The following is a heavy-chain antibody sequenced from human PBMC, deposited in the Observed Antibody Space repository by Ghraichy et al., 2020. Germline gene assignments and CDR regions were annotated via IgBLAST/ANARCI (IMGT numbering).Heavy chain of an antibody. V-gene: IGHV4-38-2*02. CDR3: ARETNFGDYFQ. CDR2: IYHSGST. CDR1: GFSVSSNYY. D-gene: IGHD4-17*01. J-gene: IGHJ4*02. Sequence: SETLSLTCTVSGFSVSSNYYWGWIRQPPGKGLEWIGSIYHSGSTYYKPSLKSRATISVDTSKNQFSLKLSSVTAADTAVYYCARETNFGDYFQWGQGTLVIVSS.